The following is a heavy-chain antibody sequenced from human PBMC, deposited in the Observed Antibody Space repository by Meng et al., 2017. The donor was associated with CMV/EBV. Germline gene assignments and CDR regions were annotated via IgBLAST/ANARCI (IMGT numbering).Heavy chain of an antibody. Sequence: SGYTFTGYYMHWVRQAPGQGLEWMGWINPNSGGTNYAQKFQGRVTMTRDTSISTAYMELSRLRSDDTAVYCCARAHYDSSGYYDFDYWGQGTLVTVSS. J-gene: IGHJ4*02. V-gene: IGHV1-2*02. CDR3: ARAHYDSSGYYDFDY. CDR1: GYTFTGYY. D-gene: IGHD3-22*01. CDR2: INPNSGGT.